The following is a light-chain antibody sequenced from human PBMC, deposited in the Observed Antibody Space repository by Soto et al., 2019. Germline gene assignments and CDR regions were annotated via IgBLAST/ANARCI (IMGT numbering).Light chain of an antibody. Sequence: QSALTQPPSASGSPGQSVTISCTGTSSDVGGYHYVSWYQQHPGKAPKLMIHEVTKRPSGVPDRFSGSKSGNTASLTVSGLQGEDEADYYCSSFTSNYFYVFGPGTKLTVL. CDR3: SSFTSNYFYV. J-gene: IGLJ1*01. V-gene: IGLV2-8*01. CDR1: SSDVGGYHY. CDR2: EVT.